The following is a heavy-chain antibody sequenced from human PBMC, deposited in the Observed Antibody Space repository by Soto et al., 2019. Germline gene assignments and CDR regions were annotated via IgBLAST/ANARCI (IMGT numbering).Heavy chain of an antibody. V-gene: IGHV3-30*18. CDR2: ITHDGNKE. J-gene: IGHJ3*02. Sequence: QMQLAESGGNVVQPGRSLRLSCVASGLTFRSFGMHWVRQAPGKGLEWVATITHDGNKEYYADSVKGRFTVSRDNSRDTIYLEMNSVRADDTAVYYCAKDMGPSPRPPDSLDIWGQGTVVTVSS. CDR1: GLTFRSFG. CDR3: AKDMGPSPRPPDSLDI. D-gene: IGHD3-10*01.